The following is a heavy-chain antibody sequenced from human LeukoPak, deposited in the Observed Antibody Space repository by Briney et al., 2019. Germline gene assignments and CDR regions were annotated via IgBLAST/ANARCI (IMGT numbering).Heavy chain of an antibody. CDR3: ARALGGYLGPDLY. CDR1: GFTFSSYA. V-gene: IGHV3-23*01. J-gene: IGHJ4*02. D-gene: IGHD2-21*02. CDR2: ISGSGGST. Sequence: PGGSLRLSCVVSGFTFSSYAMSWVRQAPGKGLEWVSGISGSGGSTYYADSVKGRFTISRDNTKNTLYLQMNSLRAEDTAVYYCARALGGYLGPDLYWGQGTLVTVSS.